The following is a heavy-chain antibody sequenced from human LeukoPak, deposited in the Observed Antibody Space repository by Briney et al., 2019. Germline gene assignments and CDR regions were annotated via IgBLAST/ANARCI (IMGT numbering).Heavy chain of an antibody. D-gene: IGHD2-2*01. J-gene: IGHJ5*02. CDR1: RGTFSNYA. V-gene: IGHV1-69*13. CDR3: TRDSRRRYCSSITCYLGWFDP. Sequence: GASVKVSCEASRGTFSNYAISWVRQAPGQGLEWMGGIIPNSGTAIYAQKFQGRVAITADESTSTAYMELSSLRSEDTAVYYCTRDSRRRYCSSITCYLGWFDPWGQGTLVTVSS. CDR2: IIPNSGTA.